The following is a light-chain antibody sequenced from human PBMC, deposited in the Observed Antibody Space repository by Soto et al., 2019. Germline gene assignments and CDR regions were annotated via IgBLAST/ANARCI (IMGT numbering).Light chain of an antibody. CDR1: QSIGSY. Sequence: DIQMTQSRSSLSASVGDRVAITCRATQSIGSYLNWYQQKQGMAPKVIIFSASRLQSGVPSRFSGSGFGTEFTITISSLQNEDGSTYYCQQSYITTITFGQGTRLEI. CDR3: QQSYITTIT. V-gene: IGKV1-39*01. CDR2: SAS. J-gene: IGKJ5*01.